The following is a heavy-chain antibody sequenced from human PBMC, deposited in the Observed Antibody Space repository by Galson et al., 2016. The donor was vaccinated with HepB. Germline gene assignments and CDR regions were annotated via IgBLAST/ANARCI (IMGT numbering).Heavy chain of an antibody. CDR3: AGSYSGRKGASDI. V-gene: IGHV3-23*01. CDR2: ISGSGGNT. CDR1: GFTFTSFA. Sequence: SLRLSCAASGFTFTSFAMNWFRQAPGKGLEWVSGISGSGGNTYFADSVKGRFTISRVNSKNTVDLQMNSLRAEDTAVYYCAGSYSGRKGASDIWGQGTMVTVSS. J-gene: IGHJ3*02. D-gene: IGHD1-26*01.